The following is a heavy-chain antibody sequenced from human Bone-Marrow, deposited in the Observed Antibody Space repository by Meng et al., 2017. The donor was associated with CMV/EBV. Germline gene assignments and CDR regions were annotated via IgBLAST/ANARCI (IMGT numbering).Heavy chain of an antibody. CDR2: INPNSGGT. CDR3: ARWKPVTMIRGYYYYGMDV. Sequence: ASVKVSCKASGYTFTGYYMHWVRQAPGQGLEWMGWINPNSGGTNYAQKFQGRVTMTRDTSISTAYMELSRLRSDDTAVYYCARWKPVTMIRGYYYYGMDVWSQGTTVTVSS. V-gene: IGHV1-2*02. J-gene: IGHJ6*02. D-gene: IGHD3-10*01. CDR1: GYTFTGYY.